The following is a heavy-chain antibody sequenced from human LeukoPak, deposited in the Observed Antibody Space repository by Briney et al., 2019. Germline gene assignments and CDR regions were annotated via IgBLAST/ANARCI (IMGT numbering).Heavy chain of an antibody. CDR3: ARDPTDYYESSGSYYFDY. V-gene: IGHV3-30*02. Sequence: GGSLRLSCAASGFTFSSYGMHWVRQAPGKGLDWLAFIRYDGSNKYYADSVEGQFTISRDNSKNTLYLQMNSLRAEDTAVYYCARDPTDYYESSGSYYFDYWGQGTLVTVSS. J-gene: IGHJ4*02. D-gene: IGHD3-22*01. CDR2: IRYDGSNK. CDR1: GFTFSSYG.